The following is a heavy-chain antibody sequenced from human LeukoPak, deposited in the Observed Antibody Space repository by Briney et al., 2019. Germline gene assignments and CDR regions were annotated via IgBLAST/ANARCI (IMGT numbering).Heavy chain of an antibody. J-gene: IGHJ4*02. D-gene: IGHD5-18*01. CDR1: GYTFTGYN. CDR3: ARDRDNYGLDFFDY. Sequence: GASVKVSCKASGYTFTGYNIHWVREAPGQGLEWLGWINPNSGGTNYAQKFQGRVTMTRDTSISTAYMELTRLRSDDTAVYYCARDRDNYGLDFFDYWSQGTLVTVSS. V-gene: IGHV1-2*02. CDR2: INPNSGGT.